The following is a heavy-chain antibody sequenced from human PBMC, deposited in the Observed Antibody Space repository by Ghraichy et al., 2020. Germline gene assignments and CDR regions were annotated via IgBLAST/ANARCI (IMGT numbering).Heavy chain of an antibody. CDR3: AKVRGHYDILTGYYPDWFDP. CDR1: GSTFSSYA. J-gene: IGHJ5*02. V-gene: IGHV3-23*01. Sequence: GGSLRLSCAASGSTFSSYAMSWVRQAPGKGLEWVSAISGSGGSTYYADSVKGRFTISRDNSKNTLYLQMNSLRAEDTAVYYCAKVRGHYDILTGYYPDWFDPWGQGTLVTVSS. CDR2: ISGSGGST. D-gene: IGHD3-9*01.